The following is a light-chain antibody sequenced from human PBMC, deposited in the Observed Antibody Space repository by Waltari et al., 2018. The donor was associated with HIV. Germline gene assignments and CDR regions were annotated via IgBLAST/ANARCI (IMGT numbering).Light chain of an antibody. Sequence: EIVLTQSPGTLSLSPGERATLSCRASQSVSSYLAWYQQKPGQAPRLLIYAAFSRATDIPDRFSGSGSGTDFTLTISRLEPEDFAVYYCQQYGSSPLTFGGGTKVEI. J-gene: IGKJ4*01. CDR3: QQYGSSPLT. CDR2: AAF. CDR1: QSVSSY. V-gene: IGKV3-20*01.